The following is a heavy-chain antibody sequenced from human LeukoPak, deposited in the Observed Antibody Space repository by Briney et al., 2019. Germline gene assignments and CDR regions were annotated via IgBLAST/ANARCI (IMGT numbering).Heavy chain of an antibody. Sequence: GGSLRLSCAASGFTFSNAWMSWVRQAPGKGLEWVGRIKSKTDGGTTDYAAPVKGGFTISRDDSKNTLYLQMNSLKTEDTAVYYCTTATGSYGPFLFDYWGQGTLVTVSS. CDR1: GFTFSNAW. D-gene: IGHD1-26*01. J-gene: IGHJ4*02. CDR3: TTATGSYGPFLFDY. CDR2: IKSKTDGGTT. V-gene: IGHV3-15*01.